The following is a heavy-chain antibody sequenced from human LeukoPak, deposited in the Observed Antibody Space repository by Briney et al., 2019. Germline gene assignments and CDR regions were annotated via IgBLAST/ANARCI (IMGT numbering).Heavy chain of an antibody. CDR1: GGSFSGYY. Sequence: PSETLSLTCAVYGGSFSGYYWSWIRQPPGKGLEWIGSIYYSGSTYYNPSLKSRVTISVDTSKNQFSLKLSSVTAADTAVYYCARQTYYYDSSGYYSHYYYYYYMDVWGKGTTVTISS. J-gene: IGHJ6*03. D-gene: IGHD3-22*01. CDR3: ARQTYYYDSSGYYSHYYYYYYMDV. V-gene: IGHV4-34*01. CDR2: IYYSGST.